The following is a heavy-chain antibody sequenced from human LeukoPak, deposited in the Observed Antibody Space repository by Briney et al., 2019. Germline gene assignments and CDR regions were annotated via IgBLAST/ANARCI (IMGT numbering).Heavy chain of an antibody. CDR1: GYTFTSYG. CDR2: INPNSGGT. CDR3: ARDRFGVGAAYFDY. J-gene: IGHJ4*02. Sequence: GASVKVSCKASGYTFTSYGISWVRQAPGQGLEWMGWINPNSGGTNYAQKFQGRVTMTRDTSISTAYMELSRLRSDDTAVYYCARDRFGVGAAYFDYWGQGTLVTVSS. D-gene: IGHD1-26*01. V-gene: IGHV1-2*02.